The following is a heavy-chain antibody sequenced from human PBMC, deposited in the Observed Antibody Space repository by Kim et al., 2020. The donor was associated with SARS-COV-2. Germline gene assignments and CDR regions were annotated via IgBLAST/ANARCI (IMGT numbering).Heavy chain of an antibody. CDR3: ARVLLGGYCSGGSCYHFEY. D-gene: IGHD2-15*01. J-gene: IGHJ4*02. CDR2: ISYSGNI. V-gene: IGHV4-30-4*01. CDR1: GGSIISGDYH. Sequence: SETLSLTCTVSGGSIISGDYHWSWIRQPPGKGLEWIGFISYSGNIYSNPPLKSRVSISVDASKRQFSLMLSSVTAADTAVYYCARVLLGGYCSGGSCYHFEYWGQGTLVTVSS.